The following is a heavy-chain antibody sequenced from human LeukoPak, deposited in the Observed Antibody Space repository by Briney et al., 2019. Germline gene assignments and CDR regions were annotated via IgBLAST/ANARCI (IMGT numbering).Heavy chain of an antibody. D-gene: IGHD2-2*01. V-gene: IGHV3-30*01. CDR1: GFTFSSYA. CDR2: ISYDGSNK. J-gene: IGHJ5*02. Sequence: GGSLRLSCAASGFTFSSYAMHWVRQAPGKGLEWVAVISYDGSNKYYADSVKGRFTISRDNSKNTLYLQMNSLRAEDTAVNYCARDPLRYCSSTSCLYNWFDPWGQGTLVTVSS. CDR3: ARDPLRYCSSTSCLYNWFDP.